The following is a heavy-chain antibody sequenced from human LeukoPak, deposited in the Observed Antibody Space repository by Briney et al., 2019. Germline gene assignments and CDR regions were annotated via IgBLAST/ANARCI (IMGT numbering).Heavy chain of an antibody. J-gene: IGHJ5*02. Sequence: PGGSLRLSCAASGFTFSSYSMNWVRQAPGKGLEWVAFISYDGSNKYYADSVKGRFTISRDNSKNTLYLQMNSLRAEDTAVYYCAKDLGPPLPGIAAAGTTPPNWFDPWGQGTLVTVSS. CDR3: AKDLGPPLPGIAAAGTTPPNWFDP. V-gene: IGHV3-30*18. D-gene: IGHD6-13*01. CDR1: GFTFSSYS. CDR2: ISYDGSNK.